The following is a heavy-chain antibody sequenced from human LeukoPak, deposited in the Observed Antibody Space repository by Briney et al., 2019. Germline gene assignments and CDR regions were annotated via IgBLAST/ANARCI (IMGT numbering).Heavy chain of an antibody. CDR3: ARIRVSIAAAGTEAYYYYYGMDV. CDR2: IYWDDDK. J-gene: IGHJ6*02. CDR1: GFSLSTGGVG. V-gene: IGHV2-5*02. D-gene: IGHD6-13*01. Sequence: SGPTLVKPTQTLTLTCTFSGFSLSTGGVGVGWIRQPPGKALEWLALIYWDDDKRYSPSLKSRLTITKDTSKNQVVLTMTNMDPVDTATYYCARIRVSIAAAGTEAYYYYYGMDVWGQGTTVTVSS.